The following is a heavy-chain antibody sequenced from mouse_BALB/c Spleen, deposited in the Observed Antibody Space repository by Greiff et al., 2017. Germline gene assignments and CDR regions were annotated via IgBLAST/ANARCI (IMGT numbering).Heavy chain of an antibody. J-gene: IGHJ4*01. CDR3: ARDRDGYDAMDY. D-gene: IGHD2-14*01. V-gene: IGHV5-6-5*01. CDR2: ISSGGST. Sequence: EVMLVESGGGLVKPGGSLKLSCAASGFTFSSYAMSWVRQTPEKRLEWVASISSGGSTYYPDSVKGRFTISRDNAKNNLYLQMSSLKSEDTAMYYCARDRDGYDAMDYWGQGTSVTVSS. CDR1: GFTFSSYA.